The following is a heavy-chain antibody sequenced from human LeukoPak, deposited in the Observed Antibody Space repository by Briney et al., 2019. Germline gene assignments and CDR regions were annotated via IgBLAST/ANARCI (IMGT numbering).Heavy chain of an antibody. Sequence: ASVKVSCKASGYTFTSYDINWVRQATGQGLEWMGWMNPNSGNTGYAQKFQGRVTITRNTSISTAYMELSSLRSEDTAVYYCARATRSPLQNFIVVVIATQHYFDYWGQGTLVTVSS. J-gene: IGHJ4*02. D-gene: IGHD2-21*01. CDR3: ARATRSPLQNFIVVVIATQHYFDY. V-gene: IGHV1-8*03. CDR2: MNPNSGNT. CDR1: GYTFTSYD.